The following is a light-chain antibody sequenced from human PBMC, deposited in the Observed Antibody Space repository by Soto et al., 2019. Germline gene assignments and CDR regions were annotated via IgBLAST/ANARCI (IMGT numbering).Light chain of an antibody. J-gene: IGKJ2*01. V-gene: IGKV1-33*01. CDR3: QQYANYPYT. CDR1: QDISRY. Sequence: DIQMTQSTSSLSASVGDRVTITCQASQDISRYLSWIQHKPGKAPNLLIFDASNLETGVPSRFSGSGSGTDFPFTSSSLQPEDIATYYCQQYANYPYTFGQGNKLAIK. CDR2: DAS.